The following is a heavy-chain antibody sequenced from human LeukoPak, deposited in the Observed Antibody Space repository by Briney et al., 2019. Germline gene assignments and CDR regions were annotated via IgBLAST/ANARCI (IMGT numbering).Heavy chain of an antibody. CDR1: GFTVSDNY. J-gene: IGHJ5*01. CDR2: IYPGGNT. Sequence: GGSLRLSCAASGFTVSDNYMSWVRQAPGKGLEWVSVIYPGGNTYFADSVKGRFTISRDFSKNTLYLQMNSLRVEDTAVYYCARLTVSGQLDSWGQGTLVTVSS. CDR3: ARLTVSGQLDS. V-gene: IGHV3-66*01. D-gene: IGHD6-19*01.